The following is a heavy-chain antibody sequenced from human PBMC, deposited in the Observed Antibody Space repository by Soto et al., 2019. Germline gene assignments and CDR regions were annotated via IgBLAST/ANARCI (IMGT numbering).Heavy chain of an antibody. CDR1: GGTFSNFA. CDR3: RRDRVMRGNSYYYGMDV. Sequence: VLLEQSGAEVKKPGSSVKVSCKTSGGTFSNFAISWVRLAPGQGLEWMGVIIPKFSAPTYAQKFQGRVMITADESTSTAFMELSSLRSEDTAVYFCRRDRVMRGNSYYYGMDVWGQGTTVIVSS. D-gene: IGHD2-21*01. CDR2: IIPKFSAP. V-gene: IGHV1-69*12. J-gene: IGHJ6*02.